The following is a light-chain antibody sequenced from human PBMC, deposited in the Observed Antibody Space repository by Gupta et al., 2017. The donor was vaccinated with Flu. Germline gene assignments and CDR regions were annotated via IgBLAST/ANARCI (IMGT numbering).Light chain of an antibody. J-gene: IGLJ3*02. CDR3: QVWDHNSANPWV. CDR1: NLAVKR. CDR2: DDN. Sequence: GSNLAVKRVHWYQQKPGQAPVLVVYDDNDRPSGIPERLSGSTSANVATLTITRVEAGDEADYFCQVWDHNSANPWVFGGGTKLTVL. V-gene: IGLV3-21*02.